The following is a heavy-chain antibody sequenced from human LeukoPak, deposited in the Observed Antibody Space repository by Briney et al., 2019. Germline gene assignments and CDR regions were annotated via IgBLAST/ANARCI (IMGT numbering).Heavy chain of an antibody. CDR3: ARVPPRQLVGDY. J-gene: IGHJ4*02. V-gene: IGHV3-30*04. D-gene: IGHD6-13*01. CDR1: GFTFSSYA. Sequence: PGGSLRLSCAASGFTFSSYAMHWVRQAPGKGLEWVAVISYDGSNKYYADSVKGRFTISRDNSKNTLYLQMNSLRAEDMAVYYCARVPPRQLVGDYWGQGTLVTVSS. CDR2: ISYDGSNK.